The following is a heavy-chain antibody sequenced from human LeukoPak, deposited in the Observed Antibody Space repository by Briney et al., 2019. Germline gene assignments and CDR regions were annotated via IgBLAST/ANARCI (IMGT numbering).Heavy chain of an antibody. D-gene: IGHD6-13*01. CDR3: ARGRWYGTKNYFDY. CDR2: IYHSGSP. J-gene: IGHJ4*02. Sequence: SETLSLTCTVSGGSISSSSFYWGWIRQPPGKGLEWIGTIYHSGSPYYNPSLKSRVTISVDTSKNQFSLKLSSVTAADTAVYYCARGRWYGTKNYFDYWGQGTLVTVSS. V-gene: IGHV4-39*07. CDR1: GGSISSSSFY.